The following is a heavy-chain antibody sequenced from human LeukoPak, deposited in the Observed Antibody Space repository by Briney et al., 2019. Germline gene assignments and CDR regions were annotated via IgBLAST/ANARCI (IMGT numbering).Heavy chain of an antibody. V-gene: IGHV4-59*07. CDR2: IHYSGST. CDR3: AKDRGTDYYGVGY. Sequence: PSDTLSLTSSVCGLSFNNNYWSWIQQPPGKGLEWIGHIHYSGSTTYNPSLKSRVTISQDTSRNQFSLNLTALSPADTAVYYCAKDRGTDYYGVGYWGQGVLVTVSS. J-gene: IGHJ4*02. D-gene: IGHD1-26*01. CDR1: GLSFNNNY.